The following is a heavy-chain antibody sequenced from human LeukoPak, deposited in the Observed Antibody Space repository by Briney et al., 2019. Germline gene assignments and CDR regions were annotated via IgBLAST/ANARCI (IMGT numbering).Heavy chain of an antibody. Sequence: PSETLSLTCAVAGYSISSGYYWAWIRQPPGRGLEWIANIYHTGNTYYNPSLNSRVTMSVDTSKNHFSLRLSSVTAADTAVYYCARAGGSSSPYYYYYMDVWGTGTTVTVSS. D-gene: IGHD6-6*01. CDR2: IYHTGNT. V-gene: IGHV4-38-2*01. J-gene: IGHJ6*03. CDR1: GYSISSGYY. CDR3: ARAGGSSSPYYYYYMDV.